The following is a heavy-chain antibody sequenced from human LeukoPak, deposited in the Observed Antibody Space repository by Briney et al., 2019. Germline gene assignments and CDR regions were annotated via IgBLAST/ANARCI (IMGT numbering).Heavy chain of an antibody. D-gene: IGHD3-3*01. CDR1: GFTFSSYD. CDR3: ARGILNYDFWSGSEYYFDY. Sequence: GRSLRLSCAASGFTFSSYDMHWVRQAPGKGLEWVAVISYDGSNKYHADAVKGRFTISRDNSKNTLYLHMNSLRAEDTAMYYCARGILNYDFWSGSEYYFDYWGQGTLVTVSS. J-gene: IGHJ4*02. CDR2: ISYDGSNK. V-gene: IGHV3-30*03.